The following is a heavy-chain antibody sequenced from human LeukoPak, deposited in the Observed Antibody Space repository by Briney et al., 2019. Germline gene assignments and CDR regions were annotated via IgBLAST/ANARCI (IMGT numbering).Heavy chain of an antibody. CDR2: ISYGVTNK. D-gene: IGHD6-13*01. CDR3: ARGGSSLPFDY. Sequence: GGSLRLSCTTSGFTFSNYAMHWVRQAPGKGLEWVAFISYGVTNKDYADSVKGRFTISRDNSKNTLYLQMNSLRPEDTAVYYCARGGSSLPFDYWGQGTLVTVSS. V-gene: IGHV3-30-3*01. CDR1: GFTFSNYA. J-gene: IGHJ4*02.